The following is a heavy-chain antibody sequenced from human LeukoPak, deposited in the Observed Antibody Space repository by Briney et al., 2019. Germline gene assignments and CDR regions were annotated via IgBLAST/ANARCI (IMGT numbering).Heavy chain of an antibody. Sequence: PGGSLRLSCAASGFTFTTYWMHWVRHAPGKGLVWVSHINSDGSITSYADSVKGRLTISRDNAKNTLYLQMNSLRAEDTAVYYCARDAVDTANAVWGQGTTVTVSS. CDR2: INSDGSIT. J-gene: IGHJ6*02. CDR3: ARDAVDTANAV. D-gene: IGHD5-18*01. CDR1: GFTFTTYW. V-gene: IGHV3-74*01.